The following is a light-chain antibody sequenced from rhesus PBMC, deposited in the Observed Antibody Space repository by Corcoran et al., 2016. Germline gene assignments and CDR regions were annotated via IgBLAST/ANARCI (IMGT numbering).Light chain of an antibody. J-gene: IGKJ4*01. CDR3: QQYSGRPLT. CDR2: KAS. V-gene: IGKV1-22*01. Sequence: DIQMTQSPSSLSASVGDTVTITCRASQGINSWLAWYQQKPGKAPNLLIYKASSLHSGVPSRFSGSGSGTDFTLTISSLQSGDFATYYCQQYSGRPLTFGGGTKVEIK. CDR1: QGINSW.